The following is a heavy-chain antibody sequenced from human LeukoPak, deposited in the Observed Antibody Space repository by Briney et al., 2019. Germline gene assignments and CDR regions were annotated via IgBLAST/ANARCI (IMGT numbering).Heavy chain of an antibody. J-gene: IGHJ4*02. CDR3: ARGTYYYDSSGYYDKPFDY. V-gene: IGHV4-59*01. Sequence: PSETLSLTCSVSSDSISIYYWTWIRQPPGKGLEWIGYIDHTGSTNYNPSLNSRVTISRDTSKNHFSLKLSSVTAADTAVYFCARGTYYYDSSGYYDKPFDYWGQGTLVTVSS. CDR2: IDHTGST. CDR1: SDSISIYY. D-gene: IGHD3-22*01.